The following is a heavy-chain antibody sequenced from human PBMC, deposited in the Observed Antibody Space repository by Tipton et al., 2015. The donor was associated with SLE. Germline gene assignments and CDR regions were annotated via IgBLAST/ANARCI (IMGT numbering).Heavy chain of an antibody. Sequence: SLRLSCAASGFTFSSYAMHWVRQAPGKGLEWVAVISYDGSNKYYADSVKGRFTISRDNSKNTLYLQMNSLRAEDTAVYYCARDRVATRGEAFDIWGQGTMVTVSS. V-gene: IGHV3-30-3*01. D-gene: IGHD5-12*01. CDR1: GFTFSSYA. J-gene: IGHJ3*02. CDR3: ARDRVATRGEAFDI. CDR2: ISYDGSNK.